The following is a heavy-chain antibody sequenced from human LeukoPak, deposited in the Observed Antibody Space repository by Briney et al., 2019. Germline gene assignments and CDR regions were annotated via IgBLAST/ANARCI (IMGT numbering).Heavy chain of an antibody. Sequence: PGGSLRLSCAASGFTFSSYEMNWVRQAPGKGLEWVSYISSSGSTIYYADSVKGRFTISRDNAKNSLYLQMNSLRAEDTAVYYCARARAARTTYYFDYWGQGTLVTVSS. CDR2: ISSSGSTI. J-gene: IGHJ4*02. V-gene: IGHV3-48*03. CDR3: ARARAARTTYYFDY. D-gene: IGHD6-6*01. CDR1: GFTFSSYE.